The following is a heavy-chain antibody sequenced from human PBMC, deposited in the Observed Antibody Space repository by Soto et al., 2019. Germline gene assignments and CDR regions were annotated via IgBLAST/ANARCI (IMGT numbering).Heavy chain of an antibody. CDR1: GFTFSMYS. Sequence: GGSLRLSCEVSGFTFSMYSMSWVRQSPGKGLEWVAKIPQDGVDGHYADSVKGRFIISRDNGKNSLHLQLNNLRAEDTAVYYCATDQLRLPGNDFSYGSDVWG. V-gene: IGHV3-7*03. CDR2: IPQDGVDG. CDR3: ATDQLRLPGNDFSYGSDV. J-gene: IGHJ6*02. D-gene: IGHD2-21*02.